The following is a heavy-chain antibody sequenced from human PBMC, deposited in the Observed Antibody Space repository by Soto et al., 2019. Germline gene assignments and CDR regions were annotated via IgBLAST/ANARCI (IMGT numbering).Heavy chain of an antibody. J-gene: IGHJ4*02. CDR1: GGSISSGGYY. Sequence: PSETLSLTCTVSGGSISSGGYYWSWIRQHPGKGLEWIGYIYYSGSTYYNPSLKSRVTISVDTSKNQFSLKLSSVTAADTAVYYCARGSNYGGNYPFDYWGQGTLVTVS. CDR2: IYYSGST. D-gene: IGHD4-17*01. CDR3: ARGSNYGGNYPFDY. V-gene: IGHV4-31*03.